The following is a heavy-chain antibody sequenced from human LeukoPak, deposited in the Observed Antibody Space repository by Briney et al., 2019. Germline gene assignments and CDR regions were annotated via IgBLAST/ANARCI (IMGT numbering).Heavy chain of an antibody. CDR2: IYYSGST. D-gene: IGHD4-17*01. J-gene: IGHJ3*02. CDR3: ARGINYGDYPDAFDI. V-gene: IGHV4-59*01. Sequence: SETLSLTCTVSGGSISSYYWSWIRQPPGKGLEWIGYIYYSGSTNYNPSLKSRFTISVDTSKNQFSLKLSSVTAADTAVYYCARGINYGDYPDAFDIWGQGTMVTVSS. CDR1: GGSISSYY.